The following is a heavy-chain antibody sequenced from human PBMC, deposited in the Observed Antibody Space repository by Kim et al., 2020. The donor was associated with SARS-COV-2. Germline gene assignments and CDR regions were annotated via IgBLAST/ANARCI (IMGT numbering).Heavy chain of an antibody. D-gene: IGHD3-10*01. V-gene: IGHV3-9*01. CDR1: GFTFNDYA. CDR2: ISWNGVNI. CDR3: AKGHGGSFYYYGLDV. Sequence: GGSLRLSCVTSGFTFNDYAMHWVRQAPGKGLEWVSGISWNGVNIGYADSLKGRFIISRDNAKKSAYLENDSLRAEDTALYYCAKGHGGSFYYYGLDVWG. J-gene: IGHJ6*04.